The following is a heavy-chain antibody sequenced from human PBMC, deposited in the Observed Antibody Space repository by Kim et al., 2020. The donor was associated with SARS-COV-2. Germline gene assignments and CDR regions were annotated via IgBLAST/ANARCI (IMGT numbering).Heavy chain of an antibody. CDR2: ISSSSSYI. CDR1: GFTFSSYS. J-gene: IGHJ4*02. V-gene: IGHV3-21*01. Sequence: GGSLRLSCAASGFTFSSYSMNWVRQAPGKGLEWVSSISSSSSYIYYADSVKGRFTISRDNAKNSLYLQMNSLRAEDTAVYYCARGEYSSSKDFDYWGQGTLVTVSS. CDR3: ARGEYSSSKDFDY. D-gene: IGHD6-13*01.